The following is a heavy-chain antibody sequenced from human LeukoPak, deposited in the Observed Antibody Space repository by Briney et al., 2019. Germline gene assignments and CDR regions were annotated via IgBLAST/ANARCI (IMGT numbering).Heavy chain of an antibody. CDR1: GGSISSNNW. J-gene: IGHJ5*02. D-gene: IGHD2-8*02. V-gene: IGHV4-4*02. Sequence: SETLSLTCAVSGGSISSNNWWSWVRQSPGKGLEWIGEFYHSGSTNSNPSLESRVTISVDKSKNEFSLKLRSVTAADTAVYYCARLGGPGYCTGTSCRGNWFDPWGQGTLVTVSS. CDR3: ARLGGPGYCTGTSCRGNWFDP. CDR2: FYHSGST.